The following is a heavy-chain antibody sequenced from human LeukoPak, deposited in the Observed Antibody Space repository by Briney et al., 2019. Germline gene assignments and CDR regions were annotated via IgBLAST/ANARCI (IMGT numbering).Heavy chain of an antibody. J-gene: IGHJ4*02. V-gene: IGHV7-4-1*02. CDR1: GYTFTSYA. Sequence: ASVKVSCKASGYTFTSYAMNWVRQAPGQGLEWMGWINTNTGNPTYAQGFTGRFVFSLDTSVSTAYLQISSLKAEDTAVYYCARDSYPGGSYYQFLPDYWGQGTLVTVSS. D-gene: IGHD1-26*01. CDR2: INTNTGNP. CDR3: ARDSYPGGSYYQFLPDY.